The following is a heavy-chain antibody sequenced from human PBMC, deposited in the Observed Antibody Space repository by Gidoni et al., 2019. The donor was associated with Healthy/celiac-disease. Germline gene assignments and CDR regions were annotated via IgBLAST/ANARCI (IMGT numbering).Heavy chain of an antibody. D-gene: IGHD3-16*02. J-gene: IGHJ4*02. Sequence: EVQLVESGGGLIQPGGSLRLSCAASGFTVSSNYMSWFRQAPGKGLEWVSVIYSGGSTYYADSVKGRFTISRDNSKNTLYLQMNSLRAEDTAVYYCASGYYDYVWGSYHDDYWGQGTLVTVSS. V-gene: IGHV3-53*01. CDR3: ASGYYDYVWGSYHDDY. CDR2: IYSGGST. CDR1: GFTVSSNY.